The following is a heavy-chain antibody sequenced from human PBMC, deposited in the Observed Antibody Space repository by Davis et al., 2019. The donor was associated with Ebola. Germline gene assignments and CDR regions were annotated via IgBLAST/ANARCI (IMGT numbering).Heavy chain of an antibody. D-gene: IGHD6-19*01. CDR2: ISWNSGSI. Sequence: SLKISCAASGFTFDDYAMHWVRQAPGKGLEWVSGISWNSGSIGYADSVKGRFTISRDNAKNSLYLQMNSLRAEDTALYYCAKVVLGSGWYYFDYWGQGTLVTVSS. CDR3: AKVVLGSGWYYFDY. V-gene: IGHV3-9*01. CDR1: GFTFDDYA. J-gene: IGHJ4*02.